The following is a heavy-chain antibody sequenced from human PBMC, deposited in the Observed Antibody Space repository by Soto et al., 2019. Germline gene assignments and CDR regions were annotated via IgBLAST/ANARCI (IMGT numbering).Heavy chain of an antibody. CDR3: VXXXXLWRLAS. Sequence: SLRLSCAASGFIFSNSVMSWVRQTPGKGLEWVAVIWSDGSNKYHADSVKGRFTISRDNAKNTLYLHMNSLRDEDTAVYYYVXXXXLWRLASWGXRSLXPVXS. CDR2: IWSDGSNK. V-gene: IGHV3-33*03. J-gene: IGHJ5*01. D-gene: IGHD2-21*01. CDR1: GFIFSNSV.